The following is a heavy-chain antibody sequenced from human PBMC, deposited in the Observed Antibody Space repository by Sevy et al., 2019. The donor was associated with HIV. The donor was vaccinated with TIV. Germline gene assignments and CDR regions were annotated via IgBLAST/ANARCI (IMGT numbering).Heavy chain of an antibody. Sequence: ASVKVSCKASGYTFSAYHMHWVRQAPGQGLEWMGWINPNSGGTNFAQRFQGRVTVTWDASISTAHMELSRLRSDDTAVYYCARAFYAIAVLAARRPGYYGMDVWVQGTTVTVSS. D-gene: IGHD2-2*01. CDR2: INPNSGGT. J-gene: IGHJ6*02. CDR1: GYTFSAYH. CDR3: ARAFYAIAVLAARRPGYYGMDV. V-gene: IGHV1-2*02.